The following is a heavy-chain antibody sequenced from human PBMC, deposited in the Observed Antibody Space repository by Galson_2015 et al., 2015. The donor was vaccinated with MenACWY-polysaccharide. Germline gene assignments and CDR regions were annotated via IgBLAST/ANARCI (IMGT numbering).Heavy chain of an antibody. J-gene: IGHJ3*02. CDR1: GGTFNSYN. Sequence: SVKVSCKASGGTFNSYNIYWVRQAPGQGLEWMGRIIPILGNPNYAQKFQGRVTITADKSSNTVYMELSSLRSEDTAIYYCARDKGIFQVGVFDIRGQGTLGTVPS. D-gene: IGHD3-3*01. V-gene: IGHV1-69*08. CDR3: ARDKGIFQVGVFDI. CDR2: IIPILGNP.